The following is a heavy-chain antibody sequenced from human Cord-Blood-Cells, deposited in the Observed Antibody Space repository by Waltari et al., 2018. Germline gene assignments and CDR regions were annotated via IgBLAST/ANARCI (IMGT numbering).Heavy chain of an antibody. V-gene: IGHV4-34*01. CDR2: VNHRGST. Sequence: QVQLQQWGAGLLKPSETLSLTCAVYGGSFSGYYWSWIRQPPGKGLEWIGEVNHRGSTNYNPSLKSRVTLSVDTSKNQFSLKLSSVTAADTAVYYCARYSTDSSGYYFDYWGQGTLVTVSS. D-gene: IGHD3-22*01. CDR3: ARYSTDSSGYYFDY. CDR1: GGSFSGYY. J-gene: IGHJ4*02.